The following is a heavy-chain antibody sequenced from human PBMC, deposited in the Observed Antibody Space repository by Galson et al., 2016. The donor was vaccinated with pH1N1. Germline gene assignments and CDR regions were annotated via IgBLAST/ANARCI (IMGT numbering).Heavy chain of an antibody. CDR3: AKSPLFDGDYLGMDV. CDR2: ISYDGSNK. V-gene: IGHV3-30*18. D-gene: IGHD4-17*01. CDR1: GFTFSSYG. J-gene: IGHJ6*02. Sequence: SLRLSCAASGFTFSSYGMHWVRQAPGKGLEWVAVISYDGSNKYYADSVKGRFTISRDNSKNTLYLQMNGLRAEDTAVYYCAKSPLFDGDYLGMDVWGQGTTVTVSS.